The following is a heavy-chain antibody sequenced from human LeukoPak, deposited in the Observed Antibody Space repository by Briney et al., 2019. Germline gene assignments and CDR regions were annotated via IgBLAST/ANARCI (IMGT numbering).Heavy chain of an antibody. D-gene: IGHD5-24*01. Sequence: PGGSLRLSCAASGFTVRNNHMNWVRQAPGKGLEWVSVIDSRDNTYHADSVKGRFTISRHTSKNTLYLQMNSLRAEDTAVYYCARESTPLRGALDPWGPGTLVTVSS. CDR3: ARESTPLRGALDP. CDR1: GFTVRNNH. CDR2: IDSRDNT. V-gene: IGHV3-53*04. J-gene: IGHJ5*02.